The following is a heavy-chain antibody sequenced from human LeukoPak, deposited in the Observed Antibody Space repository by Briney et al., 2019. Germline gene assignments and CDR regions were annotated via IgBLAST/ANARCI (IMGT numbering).Heavy chain of an antibody. CDR3: ARDPGGTQEAFDI. CDR1: GGSIRSGGYY. Sequence: SETLSLTCTVSGGSIRSGGYYWSWIRQPPGKGLEWIGYIYHSGSTYYNPSLKSRVTISVDRSKNQFSLKLSSVTAADTAVYYCARDPGGTQEAFDIWGQGTMVTVSS. D-gene: IGHD3-16*01. V-gene: IGHV4-30-2*01. J-gene: IGHJ3*02. CDR2: IYHSGST.